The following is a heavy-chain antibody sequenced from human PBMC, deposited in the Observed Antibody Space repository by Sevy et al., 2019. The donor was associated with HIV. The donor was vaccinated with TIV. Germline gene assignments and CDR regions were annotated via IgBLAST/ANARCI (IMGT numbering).Heavy chain of an antibody. V-gene: IGHV4-59*01. Sequence: SETLSLTCTVSGGSISTYYWSWIRQPPEKGLEWIGYIYYSGSTNYNPSLKSRVTISVDTSKNHFSLKLSSVTAADTAVYYCAREAGATPEDYYYGMDVWGQGTTVNVSS. J-gene: IGHJ6*02. CDR1: GGSISTYY. CDR2: IYYSGST. CDR3: AREAGATPEDYYYGMDV. D-gene: IGHD1-26*01.